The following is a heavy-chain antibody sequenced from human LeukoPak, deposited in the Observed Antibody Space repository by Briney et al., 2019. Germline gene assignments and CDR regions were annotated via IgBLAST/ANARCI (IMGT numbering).Heavy chain of an antibody. CDR2: IRQDGSQK. J-gene: IGHJ4*02. CDR1: GFTFSSFW. D-gene: IGHD2-2*01. CDR3: AKSSDGSTSFDY. V-gene: IGHV3-7*03. Sequence: GGSLRLSCAASGFTFSSFWMSWVRQAPGRGLEWVATIRQDGSQKYYLDSVKGRFTISRDNAKNSLYLQINSLRAEDTAVFYCAKSSDGSTSFDYWGQGTLVTVSS.